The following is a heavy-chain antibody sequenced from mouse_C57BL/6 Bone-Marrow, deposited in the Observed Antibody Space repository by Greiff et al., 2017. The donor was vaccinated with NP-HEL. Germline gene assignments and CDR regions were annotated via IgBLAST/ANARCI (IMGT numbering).Heavy chain of an antibody. CDR2: LDPANGNS. V-gene: IGHV14-3*01. D-gene: IGHD2-1*01. CDR3: ARYYYGNYPSFMDD. Sequence: VQLQQSVAELVRPGASVKLSCTASGFNIKNPYMHWVKQRPEQGLEWIGRLDPANGNSNCAPKFPGKATITADTSSNTAYLQLSSLTSEDTAIDYCARYYYGNYPSFMDDWGQGTSVTVSS. CDR1: GFNIKNPY. J-gene: IGHJ4*01.